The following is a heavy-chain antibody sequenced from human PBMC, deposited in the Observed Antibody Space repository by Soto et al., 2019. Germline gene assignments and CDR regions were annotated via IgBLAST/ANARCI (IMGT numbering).Heavy chain of an antibody. D-gene: IGHD4-17*01. V-gene: IGHV4-39*01. J-gene: IGHJ4*02. Sequence: QLQLQESGPGLVKPSETLSLTCTVSGGSISKGYFWGWIRPPPGKELGWIGSVFYSGSTYYNPSLRSRVTIYVDTSKIQFSLTLSSVTAADTAVYYCARHRNQAYGDDHFDTWGLGTLVTVSS. CDR3: ARHRNQAYGDDHFDT. CDR2: VFYSGST. CDR1: GGSISKGYF.